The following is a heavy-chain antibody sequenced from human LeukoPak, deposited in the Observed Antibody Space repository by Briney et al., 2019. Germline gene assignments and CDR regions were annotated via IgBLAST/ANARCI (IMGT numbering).Heavy chain of an antibody. J-gene: IGHJ4*02. CDR1: GFTFSSYA. CDR2: ISYDGSNK. D-gene: IGHD6-6*01. CDR3: ARVGGSSWD. V-gene: IGHV3-30*04. Sequence: GGSLRLSCAASGFTFSSYAMHWVRQAPGKGLEWVAVISYDGSNKYYADSVKGRFTISRDNSKNTLYLQMNSLRAEDTAVYYCARVGGSSWDWGQGTLVTVSS.